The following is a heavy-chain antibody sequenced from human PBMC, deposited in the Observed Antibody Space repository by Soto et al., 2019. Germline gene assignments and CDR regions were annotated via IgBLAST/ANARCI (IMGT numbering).Heavy chain of an antibody. CDR1: GFTFYDYA. V-gene: IGHV3-9*01. CDR2: ISWNSGSI. J-gene: IGHJ6*03. Sequence: GGSLRLSCAASGFTFYDYAMHWVRQAPGKGLEWVSGISWNSGSIGYADSVKGRFTISSDNAKNSLYLQMNSLIAEDTALYDDASPGITMVRGATGYYYMDVWGKGTTVTVSS. CDR3: ASPGITMVRGATGYYYMDV. D-gene: IGHD3-10*01.